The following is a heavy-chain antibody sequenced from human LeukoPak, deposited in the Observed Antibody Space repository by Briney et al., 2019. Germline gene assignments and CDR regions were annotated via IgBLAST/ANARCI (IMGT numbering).Heavy chain of an antibody. CDR2: IYSDGTT. Sequence: GGSLRLSCTVSGFTVSSNYMSWVRQAPGKGLERVSVIYSDGTTYNADSVKGRFTISRDNSKNTLYLQINSLRAEDTAVYYCARGIAAAGTGLYNWGQGTLLTVSS. V-gene: IGHV3-53*01. D-gene: IGHD6-13*01. CDR1: GFTVSSNY. J-gene: IGHJ4*02. CDR3: ARGIAAAGTGLYN.